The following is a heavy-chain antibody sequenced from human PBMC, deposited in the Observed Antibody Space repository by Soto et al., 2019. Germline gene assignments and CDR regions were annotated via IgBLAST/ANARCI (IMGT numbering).Heavy chain of an antibody. J-gene: IGHJ6*02. CDR3: ARYSSSSYYGMDV. CDR2: IWYDGSNK. V-gene: IGHV3-33*01. D-gene: IGHD6-6*01. Sequence: PGGSLRLSCAASGFTFSSYGMHWFRQAPGKGLEWVAVIWYDGSNKYYADSVKGRFTISRDNSKNTLYLQMNSLRAEDTAVYYCARYSSSSYYGMDVWGQGTTVTVSS. CDR1: GFTFSSYG.